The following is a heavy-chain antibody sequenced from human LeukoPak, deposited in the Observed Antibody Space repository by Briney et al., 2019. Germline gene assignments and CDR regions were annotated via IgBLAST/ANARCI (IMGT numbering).Heavy chain of an antibody. J-gene: IGHJ5*02. CDR3: ARDLGYYYGSGIHDWFDP. CDR2: IIPIFGTA. V-gene: IGHV1-69*05. D-gene: IGHD3-10*01. CDR1: GSTFSSYA. Sequence: ASVKVSCKASGSTFSSYAISWVRQAPGQGLEWMGGIIPIFGTANYAQKFQGRVTITTDGSTSTAYMELSSLRSEDTAVYYCARDLGYYYGSGIHDWFDPWGQGTLVTVSS.